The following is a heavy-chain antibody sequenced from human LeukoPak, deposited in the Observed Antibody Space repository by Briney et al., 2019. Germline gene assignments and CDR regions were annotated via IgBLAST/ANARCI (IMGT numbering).Heavy chain of an antibody. J-gene: IGHJ4*02. Sequence: WVSRINRDGSVTDYAASVKGRFTISRDNAKNTLYLRMHSLRVEDTAVYYCARDLRGIHDYWGQGTLVTVSS. D-gene: IGHD3-16*01. CDR2: INRDGSVT. CDR3: ARDLRGIHDY. V-gene: IGHV3-74*01.